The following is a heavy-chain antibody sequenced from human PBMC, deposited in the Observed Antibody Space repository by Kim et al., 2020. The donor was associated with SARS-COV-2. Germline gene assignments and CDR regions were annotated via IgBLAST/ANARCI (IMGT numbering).Heavy chain of an antibody. J-gene: IGHJ3*02. CDR3: ARDGDWHYDYGDSTDAFDI. CDR2: ISSSSSYI. V-gene: IGHV3-21*04. CDR1: GFTFSSYS. Sequence: GGSLRLSCAASGFTFSSYSMNWVRQAPGKGLEWVSSISSSSSYIYYADSVKGRFTISRDNAKNSLYLQMNSLRAEDTAVYYCARDGDWHYDYGDSTDAFDIWGQGTMVTVSS. D-gene: IGHD4-17*01.